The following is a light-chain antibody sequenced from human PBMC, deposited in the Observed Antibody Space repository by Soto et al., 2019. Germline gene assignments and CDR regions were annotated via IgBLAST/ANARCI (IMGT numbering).Light chain of an antibody. CDR1: QSISIY. CDR2: ATS. J-gene: IGKJ1*01. V-gene: IGKV1-39*01. CDR3: QQSYTTPRT. Sequence: DSQMSQSPSSLAASVGDRVTIACRASQSISIYLNWYQQRPGKAPKLLIYATSSLQSGVPSRFSGSGSETDFTLTISSLQPEDFASYYCQQSYTTPRTFGQGTKVDIK.